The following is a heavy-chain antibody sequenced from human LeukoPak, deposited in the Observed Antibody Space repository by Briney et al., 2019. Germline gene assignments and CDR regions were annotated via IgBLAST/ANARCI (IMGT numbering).Heavy chain of an antibody. D-gene: IGHD3-10*01. CDR2: IYTSGST. V-gene: IGHV4-61*02. Sequence: PSQTLSLTCTVSGGSITSGSYYWSWVRQPAGKGLEWIGRIYASGRIYTSGSTSYNPSLKSRVTISIDTTKNQFSLKLSSVTAADTAIYYCARDIYPFGLEPGGQGTLATVSS. CDR1: GGSITSGSYY. J-gene: IGHJ5*02. CDR3: ARDIYPFGLEP.